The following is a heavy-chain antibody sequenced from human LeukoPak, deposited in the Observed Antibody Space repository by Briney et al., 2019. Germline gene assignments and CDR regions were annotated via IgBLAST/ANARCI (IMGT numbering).Heavy chain of an antibody. CDR2: IYYSGST. V-gene: IGHV4-59*01. J-gene: IGHJ6*03. Sequence: SETLSLTCIVSGGSISSYYWSWIRQPPGKGLEWIGYIYYSGSTNYNPSLKSRVTISVDTSKNQFSLKLSSVTAADTAVYYCASSVYDILTGYPAYYYYYMDVWGKGTTVTVSS. CDR1: GGSISSYY. CDR3: ASSVYDILTGYPAYYYYYMDV. D-gene: IGHD3-9*01.